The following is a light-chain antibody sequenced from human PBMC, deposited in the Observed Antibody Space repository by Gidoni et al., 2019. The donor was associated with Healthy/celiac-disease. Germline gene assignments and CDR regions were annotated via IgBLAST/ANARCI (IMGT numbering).Light chain of an antibody. CDR2: DAS. J-gene: IGKJ4*01. Sequence: EIVVAQSSATLSLSPGERATLSCRASQSVSSYLAWYQQKPGQAPRLLIYDASNRATGIPARFSGSGSGTDFTLTISSLEPEDFAVYYCQQRSNWPPLTFGGGTKVEIK. CDR3: QQRSNWPPLT. V-gene: IGKV3-11*01. CDR1: QSVSSY.